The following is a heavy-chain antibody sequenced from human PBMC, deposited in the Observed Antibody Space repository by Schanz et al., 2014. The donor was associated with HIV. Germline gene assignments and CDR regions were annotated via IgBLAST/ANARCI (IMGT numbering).Heavy chain of an antibody. CDR2: IWYDGSNK. J-gene: IGHJ4*02. CDR3: ARQGLRFSFWLDY. V-gene: IGHV3-33*08. D-gene: IGHD4-17*01. CDR1: GFTFSNYG. Sequence: QVQLVESGGGVAQPGRSLRLSCAASGFTFSNYGMHWVRQAPGKGLEWVAAIWYDGSNKFYADSVKGRFTISRDNSKNTLYLQMNNLRAEDTAVYGCARQGLRFSFWLDYWGQGTPVTVS.